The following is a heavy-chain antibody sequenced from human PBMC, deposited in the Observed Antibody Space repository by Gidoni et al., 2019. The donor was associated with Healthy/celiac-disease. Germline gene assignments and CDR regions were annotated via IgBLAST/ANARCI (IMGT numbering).Heavy chain of an antibody. CDR3: ARDLILDRIFYYYGMDV. CDR2: ISYDGSNK. CDR1: GFTFSSYA. Sequence: QVQLVESGGGVVQPGRSLRLSCAASGFTFSSYAMHWVRQAPGKGLEWVAVISYDGSNKYYADSVKGRFTISRDNSKNTLYLQMNSLRAEDTAVYYCARDLILDRIFYYYGMDVWGQGTTVTVPS. J-gene: IGHJ6*02. D-gene: IGHD3-3*01. V-gene: IGHV3-30-3*01.